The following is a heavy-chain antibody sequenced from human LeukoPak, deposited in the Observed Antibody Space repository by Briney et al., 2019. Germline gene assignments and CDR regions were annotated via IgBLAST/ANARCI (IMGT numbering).Heavy chain of an antibody. CDR3: ARHGCSSSWYCYYYYMDV. D-gene: IGHD6-13*01. CDR2: IYYSGST. V-gene: IGHV4-39*01. J-gene: IGHJ6*03. Sequence: SETLSLTCTVSGGSISSGSYYWGWIRQPPGKGLEWIGSIYYSGSTYYNPSLKSRVTISVDTSKNQFSLKLSSVTAADTAVYYCARHGCSSSWYCYYYYMDVWGKGTTVTISS. CDR1: GGSISSGSYY.